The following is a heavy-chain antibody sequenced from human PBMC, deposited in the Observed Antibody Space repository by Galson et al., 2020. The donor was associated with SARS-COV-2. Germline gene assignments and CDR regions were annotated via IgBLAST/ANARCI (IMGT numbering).Heavy chain of an antibody. D-gene: IGHD2-21*02. V-gene: IGHV3-48*02. CDR2: ISSRSSAI. Sequence: GGSLRLSCAASGFTFSNYHMNWVRQAPGKGLEWVSYISSRSSAIYYADSVKGRFTISRDNAKSSLYLQMNSLRDEDTAVYYCARDATVVTAPRTCRWFDPWGQGTLVTVSS. CDR1: GFTFSNYH. CDR3: ARDATVVTAPRTCRWFDP. J-gene: IGHJ5*02.